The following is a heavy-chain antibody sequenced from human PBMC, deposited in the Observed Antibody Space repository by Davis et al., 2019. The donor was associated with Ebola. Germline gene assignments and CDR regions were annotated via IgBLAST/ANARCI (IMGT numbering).Heavy chain of an antibody. V-gene: IGHV3-23*01. CDR2: ISGSGDST. CDR3: ARGEYSGYDWPVSAYNYGMDV. J-gene: IGHJ6*02. Sequence: GESLKISCAASGFTFSSYAMSWVRQAPGKGLEWVSGISGSGDSTYYADSVRGRFTISRDNSKNTLYLQMNSLRAEDTAVYYCARGEYSGYDWPVSAYNYGMDVWGQGTTVTVSS. D-gene: IGHD5-12*01. CDR1: GFTFSSYA.